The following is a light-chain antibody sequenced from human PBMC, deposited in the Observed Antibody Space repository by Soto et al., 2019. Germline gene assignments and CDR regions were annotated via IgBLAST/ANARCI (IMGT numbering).Light chain of an antibody. CDR3: QSYDSSLSASVL. V-gene: IGLV1-40*01. CDR2: GNS. J-gene: IGLJ2*01. Sequence: QSVLTQPPSVSGAPGQRVTISCTGSRSNIGAVYDVHWYQQLPGTAPKLLIYGNSNRPSGVPDRFSGSKSGTSASLVITGLQAEDEADYYCQSYDSSLSASVLFGGGTKVTVL. CDR1: RSNIGAVYD.